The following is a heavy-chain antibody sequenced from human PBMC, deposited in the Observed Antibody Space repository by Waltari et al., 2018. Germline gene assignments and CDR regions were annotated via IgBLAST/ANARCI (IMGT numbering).Heavy chain of an antibody. D-gene: IGHD1-20*01. J-gene: IGHJ4*02. CDR1: GGSISSGGYY. CDR2: SDQSGST. CDR3: AREGSGITGTNFDY. Sequence: QVQLQESGPGLVKPSQTLSLTCTVSGGSISSGGYYWSWIRQHPGNGLEWIGYSDQSGSTDYNPSRKSRGTISVDRSKNQFSLKLSSVTAADTAVYYCAREGSGITGTNFDYWGQGTLVTVSS. V-gene: IGHV4-31*03.